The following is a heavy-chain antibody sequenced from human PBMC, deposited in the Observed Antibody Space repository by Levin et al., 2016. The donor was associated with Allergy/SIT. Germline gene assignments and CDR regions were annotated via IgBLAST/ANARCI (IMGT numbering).Heavy chain of an antibody. V-gene: IGHV3-74*01. J-gene: IGHJ4*02. CDR2: INSDGSSI. CDR3: VKFFEAAGAD. D-gene: IGHD6-13*01. Sequence: ESLKISCEAAGLTFSNYWMHWVRQVPGKGLAWVSRINSDGSSISYADSVKGRFTISRDNAKNTLYLQMTSLRAEDTAVYYCVKFFEAAGADWGQGALVTVSS. CDR1: GLTFSNYW.